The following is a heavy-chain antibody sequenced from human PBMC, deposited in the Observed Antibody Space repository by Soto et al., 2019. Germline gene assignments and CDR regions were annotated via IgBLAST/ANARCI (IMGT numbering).Heavy chain of an antibody. Sequence: PSETLSLTCTVSGGSISSYYWSWIRQPPGKGLEWIGYIYYSGSTNYNPSLKSRVTISVDTSKNQFSLKLSSVTAADTAVYYCATTERSDYDILTGYSKAGDAFDIWGQGTMVTVSS. CDR1: GGSISSYY. D-gene: IGHD3-9*01. CDR3: ATTERSDYDILTGYSKAGDAFDI. J-gene: IGHJ3*02. V-gene: IGHV4-59*01. CDR2: IYYSGST.